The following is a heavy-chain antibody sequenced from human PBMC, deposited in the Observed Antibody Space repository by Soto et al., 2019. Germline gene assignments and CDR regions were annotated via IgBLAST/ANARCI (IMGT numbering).Heavy chain of an antibody. V-gene: IGHV3-30*18. CDR3: GKDWGDGKNTIDS. Sequence: LRLSCAASGFSFSYYGMHWVRQAPGKGLDWVALILSDGRNEYYADSVKGRFTISRDNSKNTVYLQMNSLRDDDTGVYYCGKDWGDGKNTIDSWGRGTLVTVSS. J-gene: IGHJ4*02. CDR2: ILSDGRNE. D-gene: IGHD3-10*01. CDR1: GFSFSYYG.